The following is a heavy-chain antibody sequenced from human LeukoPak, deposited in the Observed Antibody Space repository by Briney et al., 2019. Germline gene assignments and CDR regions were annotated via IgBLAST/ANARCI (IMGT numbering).Heavy chain of an antibody. J-gene: IGHJ4*02. CDR1: GGSISGYY. D-gene: IGHD4-17*01. Sequence: SETLSLTCTVSGGSISGYYWSWIRQPPGKGLEWIGEINHSGSTNYNPSLKSRVTISVDTSKNQFSLKLSSVTAADTAVYYCASVDYGDYVDYWGQGTLVTVSS. V-gene: IGHV4-34*01. CDR2: INHSGST. CDR3: ASVDYGDYVDY.